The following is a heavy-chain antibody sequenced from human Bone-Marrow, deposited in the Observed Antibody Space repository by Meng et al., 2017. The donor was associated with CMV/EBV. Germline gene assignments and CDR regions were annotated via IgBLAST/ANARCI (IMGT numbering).Heavy chain of an antibody. Sequence: QVQLVQSGAEMKKPGASVKVSCKASGYTFPNYAIHWMRQAPGQRLEWMGLINPATSNAKYSQTFQGRVTITRDTSATTAYMELSDLRSGDTAIYYCARGPYSSGWYGLVDYWGQGTLVTVSS. CDR1: GYTFPNYA. J-gene: IGHJ4*02. V-gene: IGHV1-3*01. CDR3: ARGPYSSGWYGLVDY. D-gene: IGHD6-19*01. CDR2: INPATSNA.